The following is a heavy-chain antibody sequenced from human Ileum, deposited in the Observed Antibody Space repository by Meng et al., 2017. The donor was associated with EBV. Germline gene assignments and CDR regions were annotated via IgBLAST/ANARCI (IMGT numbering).Heavy chain of an antibody. Sequence: QVQWVQSGTEVKKPGAQVKCPCKASGYTFTSYGINWVRQAPGQGLEWMGWISAFNGNTDYAQKFQGRVTMTTDTSTTTTYMELRSLRSDDTAVYYCARVVEGATSWLDRWGQGTLVTVSS. J-gene: IGHJ5*02. D-gene: IGHD1-26*01. V-gene: IGHV1-18*01. CDR1: GYTFTSYG. CDR3: ARVVEGATSWLDR. CDR2: ISAFNGNT.